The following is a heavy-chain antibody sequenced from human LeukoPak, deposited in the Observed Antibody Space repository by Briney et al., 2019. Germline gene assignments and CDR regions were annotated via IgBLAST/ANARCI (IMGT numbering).Heavy chain of an antibody. V-gene: IGHV4-59*01. CDR2: IYCSGST. CDR3: AREGGLGYSSSWGTIYFDY. CDR1: GGSISSYY. Sequence: SETLSLTCTVSGGSISSYYWSWIRQPPGKGLEWIGYIYCSGSTNYNPSLKSRVTISVDTSKNQFSLKLSSVTAADTAVYYCAREGGLGYSSSWGTIYFDYWGQGTLVTVSS. D-gene: IGHD6-13*01. J-gene: IGHJ4*02.